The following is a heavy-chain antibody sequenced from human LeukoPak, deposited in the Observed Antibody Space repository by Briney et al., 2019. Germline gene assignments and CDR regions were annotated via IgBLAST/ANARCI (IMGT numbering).Heavy chain of an antibody. CDR2: INTNTGNP. J-gene: IGHJ3*02. Sequence: ASVKVSCKASGYTFTSYAMNWVRQAPGQGLEWMGWINTNTGNPTYAQGFTGRFVFSLDTSVSTAYLQISSLKAEDTAVYYCARGVIVATEDAFDIWGQGTMVTVSS. CDR3: ARGVIVATEDAFDI. D-gene: IGHD5-12*01. V-gene: IGHV7-4-1*02. CDR1: GYTFTSYA.